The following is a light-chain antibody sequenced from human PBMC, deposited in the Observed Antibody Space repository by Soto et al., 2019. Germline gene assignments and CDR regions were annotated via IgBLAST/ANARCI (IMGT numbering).Light chain of an antibody. CDR1: QDIGKW. Sequence: IQLTQSTSWVSESVGDRVTISCLASQDIGKWLAWYQHKPGKAPKLLFSAATTLQSGVPSRFSGSGSGTEFTLTIHSLQPEDLATYYCQQAGSCPPTFGQGTKLDIK. V-gene: IGKV1-12*01. J-gene: IGKJ2*01. CDR3: QQAGSCPPT. CDR2: AAT.